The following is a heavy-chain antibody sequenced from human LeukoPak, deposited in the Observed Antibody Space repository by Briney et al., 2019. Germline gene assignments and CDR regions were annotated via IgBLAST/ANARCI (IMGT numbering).Heavy chain of an antibody. CDR1: KSTFSSYG. Sequence: GGSLRLSCAASKSTFSSYGMHWVRQAPGKGLEWVAVIWSDGSNKYYADSVKGRFTISRDNSKNTLYLQVNSLRAEDTAVYYCAGTSSGPERRGMDVWGQGTTVTVSS. V-gene: IGHV3-33*01. J-gene: IGHJ6*02. CDR3: AGTSSGPERRGMDV. CDR2: IWSDGSNK. D-gene: IGHD6-19*01.